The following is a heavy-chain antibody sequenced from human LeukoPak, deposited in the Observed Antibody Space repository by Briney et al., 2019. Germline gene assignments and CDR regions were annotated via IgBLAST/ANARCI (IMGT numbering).Heavy chain of an antibody. CDR3: ARAAYYYDRGLFDY. J-gene: IGHJ4*02. V-gene: IGHV4-59*01. CDR1: GGSISSYY. CDR2: IYYSGST. D-gene: IGHD3-22*01. Sequence: SETLSLTCTVSGGSISSYYWSWIRQPPGKGLEWIGYIYYSGSTNYNPSLKSRVTISVDTSKNQFSLKLSSVTAADTAVYYCARAAYYYDRGLFDYWGQGTLVTVSS.